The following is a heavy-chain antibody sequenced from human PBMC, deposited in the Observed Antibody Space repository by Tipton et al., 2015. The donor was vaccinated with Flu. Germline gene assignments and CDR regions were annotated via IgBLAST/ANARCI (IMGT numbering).Heavy chain of an antibody. CDR2: MSPNSGNT. V-gene: IGHV1-8*01. Sequence: QLVQSGAEVKKPGASVKVSCKASGYTFTSYDINWARQATGQGLEWMGWMSPNSGNTGYAQKFKGRVTMTRDTSISTAYMGLSSLRSGATAVYFCARDLYGSGGGYDYWGQGTSVTVSS. CDR1: GYTFTSYD. CDR3: ARDLYGSGGGYDY. D-gene: IGHD3-10*01. J-gene: IGHJ4*02.